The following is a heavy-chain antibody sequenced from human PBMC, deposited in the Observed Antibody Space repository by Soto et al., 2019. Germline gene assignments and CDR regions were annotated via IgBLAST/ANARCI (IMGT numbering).Heavy chain of an antibody. V-gene: IGHV3-7*03. D-gene: IGHD3-10*01. CDR2: IKQDGSEK. J-gene: IGHJ3*02. CDR1: GFTFSSYW. CDR3: ARDFRGGSGSYYSDAFDI. Sequence: GGSLRLSCAASGFTFSSYWMSWVRQAPGKGLEWVANIKQDGSEKYYVDSVKGRFTISRDNAKNSLYLQMNSLRAEDTAVYYCARDFRGGSGSYYSDAFDIWGQGTMVTVS.